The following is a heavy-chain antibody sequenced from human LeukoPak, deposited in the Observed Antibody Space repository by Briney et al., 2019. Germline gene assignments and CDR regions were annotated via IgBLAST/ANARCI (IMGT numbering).Heavy chain of an antibody. J-gene: IGHJ3*02. Sequence: GASVKVSCKASGYTFTSYAMNWVRQAPGQGLEWMGWINTNTGNPTYAQGFTGRFVFSLDTSVSTAYLQISSLKAEDTAVYYCARLDFGVVEPSIGSSPAFDIWGQGTMVTVSS. CDR3: ARLDFGVVEPSIGSSPAFDI. D-gene: IGHD3-3*01. CDR2: INTNTGNP. CDR1: GYTFTSYA. V-gene: IGHV7-4-1*02.